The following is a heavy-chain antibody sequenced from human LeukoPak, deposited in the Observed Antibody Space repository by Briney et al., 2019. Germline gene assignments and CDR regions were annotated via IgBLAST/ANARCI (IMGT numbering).Heavy chain of an antibody. D-gene: IGHD2-21*02. J-gene: IGHJ4*01. CDR3: TRELPREVTLDY. V-gene: IGHV3-74*01. CDR2: INTDGSST. Sequence: GGSLRLSCAASGFTFISYGMQWVRQAPGKGLVWVSRINTDGSSTSYADSVEGRFTVSRDNAKNTVYLQVNSLRAEDTAVYFCTRELPREVTLDYWGQGTLVTVSS. CDR1: GFTFISYG.